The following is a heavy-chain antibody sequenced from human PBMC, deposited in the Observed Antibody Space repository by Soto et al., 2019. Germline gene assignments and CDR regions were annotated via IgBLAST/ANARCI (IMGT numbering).Heavy chain of an antibody. CDR3: ARVHMEQQLVLDY. CDR1: GGSISTYY. D-gene: IGHD6-13*01. CDR2: IYYTGST. V-gene: IGHV4-59*08. J-gene: IGHJ4*02. Sequence: SETLSLTCTVSGGSISTYYWSWIRQPPGKGLEWIGYIYYTGSTNYNPSLRSRVTISVDTSKNQFSLKLSSVTAADTAVYYCARVHMEQQLVLDYWGQGTLVTVSS.